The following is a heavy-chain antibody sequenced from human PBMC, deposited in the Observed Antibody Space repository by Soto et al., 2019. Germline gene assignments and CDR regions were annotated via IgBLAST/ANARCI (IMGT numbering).Heavy chain of an antibody. D-gene: IGHD3-9*01. V-gene: IGHV3-21*01. CDR1: GFTFSSYS. CDR2: ISSSSSYI. J-gene: IGHJ4*02. Sequence: GSLRLSCAASGFTFSSYSMNWVRQAPGKGLEWVSSISSSSSYIYYADSVKGRFTISRDNAKNSLYLQMNSLRAEDTAVYYCARVPHDILTGYSDYWGQGTLVTVSS. CDR3: ARVPHDILTGYSDY.